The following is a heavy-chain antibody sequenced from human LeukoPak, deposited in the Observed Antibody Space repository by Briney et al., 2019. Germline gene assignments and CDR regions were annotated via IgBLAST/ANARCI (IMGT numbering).Heavy chain of an antibody. D-gene: IGHD3-3*01. V-gene: IGHV3-53*05. CDR2: IYSGGST. CDR1: GFTVSGNY. Sequence: GGSLRLSCAASGFTVSGNYMSWVRQAPGKGLEWVSVIYSGGSTYYADSVKGRFTISRDNSKNTLYLQMNSLRAEDTAVYYCAKEHITIFGVAFNWFDPWGQGTLVTVSS. J-gene: IGHJ5*02. CDR3: AKEHITIFGVAFNWFDP.